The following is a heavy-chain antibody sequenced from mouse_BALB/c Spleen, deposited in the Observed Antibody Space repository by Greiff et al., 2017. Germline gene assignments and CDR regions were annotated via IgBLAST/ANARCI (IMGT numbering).Heavy chain of an antibody. D-gene: IGHD2-13*01. V-gene: IGHV1-18*01. CDR1: GYTFTDYN. J-gene: IGHJ3*01. CDR2: INPNNGGT. Sequence: VQLQQSGPELVKPGASVKIPCKASGYTFTDYNMDWVKQSHGKSLEWIGDINPNNGGTIYNQKFKGKATLTVDKSSSTAYMELRSLTSEDTAVYYCARSGRGLGFFAYWGQGTLVTVSA. CDR3: ARSGRGLGFFAY.